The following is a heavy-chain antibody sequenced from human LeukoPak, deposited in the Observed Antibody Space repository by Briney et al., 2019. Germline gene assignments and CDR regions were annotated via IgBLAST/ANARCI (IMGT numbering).Heavy chain of an antibody. V-gene: IGHV1-24*01. J-gene: IGHJ1*01. CDR2: FDPEDGET. D-gene: IGHD6-13*01. CDR3: ATSAAGTIYFQH. CDR1: GYTLTELS. Sequence: GASVKVSCKVSGYTLTELSMHWVRQAPGKGLEWMGGFDPEDGETIYAQKFQGRVTMTEDTSTDTAYMELSSLRSEDTAVYYCATSAAGTIYFQHWGQGTLVTVSS.